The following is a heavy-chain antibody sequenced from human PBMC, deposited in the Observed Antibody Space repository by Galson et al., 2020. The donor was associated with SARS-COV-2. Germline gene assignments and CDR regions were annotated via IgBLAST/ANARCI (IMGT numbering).Heavy chain of an antibody. CDR1: GFSLSTSGVG. Sequence: SGPTLVTPTQTLTLTCTFSGFSLSTSGVGVGWIRQPPGKALEWLALIYWDDDKRYSPSLKSRLTITKDTSKNQVVLTMTNMDPVDTATYYCAHRRSGWYQNYFDYWGQGTLVTVSS. D-gene: IGHD6-19*01. CDR2: IYWDDDK. V-gene: IGHV2-5*02. J-gene: IGHJ4*02. CDR3: AHRRSGWYQNYFDY.